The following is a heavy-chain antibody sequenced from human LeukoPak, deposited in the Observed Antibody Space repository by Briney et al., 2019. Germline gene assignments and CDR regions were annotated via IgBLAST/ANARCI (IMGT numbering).Heavy chain of an antibody. CDR2: INHSGST. V-gene: IGHV4-34*01. CDR1: GGSFSGYY. D-gene: IGHD2-2*01. CDR3: ARRPAGQPFDY. Sequence: SETLSLTCAVYGGSFSGYYWSWIRQPPGKGLEWIGEINHSGSTNYNPSLKSRVTISVDTSTNQFSMKVSSVTAADTAVYYCARRPAGQPFDYWGQGTLVTVSS. J-gene: IGHJ4*02.